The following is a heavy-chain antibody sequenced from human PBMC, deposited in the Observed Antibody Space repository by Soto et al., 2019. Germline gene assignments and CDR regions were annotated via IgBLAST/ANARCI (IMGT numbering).Heavy chain of an antibody. V-gene: IGHV3-23*01. D-gene: IGHD2-15*01. CDR3: AKRVTIATRYFDF. J-gene: IGHJ4*02. Sequence: EVQLLESGGGFVQPGESLRLSCAASGFTFSSYALGWVRQAPGKGLEWVSTIGSSGNTYYADSVKGRFTISRDNSKHTLYLQMDSLRDEDTAVSYCAKRVTIATRYFDFWGQGTLVTVSS. CDR2: IGSSGNT. CDR1: GFTFSSYA.